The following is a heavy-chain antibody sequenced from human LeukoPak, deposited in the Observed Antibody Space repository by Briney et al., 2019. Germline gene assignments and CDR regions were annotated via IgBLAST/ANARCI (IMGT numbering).Heavy chain of an antibody. CDR2: ISRNSRYI. J-gene: IGHJ4*02. D-gene: IGHD6-13*01. Sequence: SGGSLRLSWAASGFTFSSYGVSWVRQAPGEGLEWVSSISRNSRYIYYADSMRGRFTISRDNAKNSLYLQMNSLKPEDTAVYYCARVAEAAAFDSWGQGTLVTVSS. CDR3: ARVAEAAAFDS. CDR1: GFTFSSYG. V-gene: IGHV3-21*06.